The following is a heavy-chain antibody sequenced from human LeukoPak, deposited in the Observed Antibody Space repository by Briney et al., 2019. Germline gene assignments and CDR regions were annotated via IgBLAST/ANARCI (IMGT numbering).Heavy chain of an antibody. CDR2: MNPNSGNT. D-gene: IGHD3-3*01. V-gene: IGHV1-8*01. Sequence: ASVKVSCKASRYTFTSYDINWVRQATGQGLEWMGWMNPNSGNTGYAQKFQGRVTMTRNTSISTAYMELSSLRSEDTAVYYCAREGRFLGYMDVWGKGTTVTVSS. J-gene: IGHJ6*03. CDR3: AREGRFLGYMDV. CDR1: RYTFTSYD.